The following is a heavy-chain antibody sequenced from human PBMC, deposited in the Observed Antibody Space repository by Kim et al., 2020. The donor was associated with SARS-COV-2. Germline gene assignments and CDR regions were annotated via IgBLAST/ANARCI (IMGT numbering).Heavy chain of an antibody. Sequence: GGSLRLSCAASGFTVSSNHMSWVRQAPGKGLEWVSVIYSDGSTYYADSVKGRFTISRDNSKNTLYLQMNSLRVEDTAVYYCARVGADAFDIWGQGTMVTVSS. J-gene: IGHJ3*02. CDR1: GFTVSSNH. V-gene: IGHV3-66*01. CDR3: ARVGADAFDI. CDR2: IYSDGST.